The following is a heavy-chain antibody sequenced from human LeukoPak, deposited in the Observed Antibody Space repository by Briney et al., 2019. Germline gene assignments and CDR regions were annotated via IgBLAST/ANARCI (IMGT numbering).Heavy chain of an antibody. Sequence: GGSLRLSCAASGFTSSTYTMNWVRQAPGKGLEWVSYISSSSSTIYYADSVKGRFTISRDNAGNSLYLQMNSLRDEDTAVYYCARYPTAMVSFDYWGQGTLVTVSS. CDR2: ISSSSSTI. D-gene: IGHD5-18*01. CDR3: ARYPTAMVSFDY. CDR1: GFTSSTYT. J-gene: IGHJ4*02. V-gene: IGHV3-48*02.